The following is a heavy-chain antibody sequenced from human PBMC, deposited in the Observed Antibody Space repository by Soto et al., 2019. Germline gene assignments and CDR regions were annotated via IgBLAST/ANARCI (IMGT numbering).Heavy chain of an antibody. V-gene: IGHV4-4*07. D-gene: IGHD3-3*01. CDR3: AIDLAPYYYFWSGYSLPHAFDI. J-gene: IGHJ3*02. Sequence: SETLSLTCTVSGGSISSYYWSWIRQPAGKGLEWIGRIYTRGSTTYNPSLKSRVTMSVDTSKNQFSLQLRSVTAADTAVYYCAIDLAPYYYFWSGYSLPHAFDIWGQGTMVNGS. CDR1: GGSISSYY. CDR2: IYTRGST.